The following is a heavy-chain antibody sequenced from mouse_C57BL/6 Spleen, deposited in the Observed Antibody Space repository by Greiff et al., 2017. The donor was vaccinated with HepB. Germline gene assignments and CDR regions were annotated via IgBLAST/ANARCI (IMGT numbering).Heavy chain of an antibody. V-gene: IGHV5-17*01. Sequence: EVQGVESGGGLVKPGGSLKLSCAASGFTFSDYGMHWVRQAPEKGLEWVAYISSGSSTIYYADTVKGRFTISRDNAKNTLFLQMTSLRSEDTAMYYCARENYYGSRGAMDYWGQGTSVTVSS. J-gene: IGHJ4*01. D-gene: IGHD1-1*01. CDR2: ISSGSSTI. CDR1: GFTFSDYG. CDR3: ARENYYGSRGAMDY.